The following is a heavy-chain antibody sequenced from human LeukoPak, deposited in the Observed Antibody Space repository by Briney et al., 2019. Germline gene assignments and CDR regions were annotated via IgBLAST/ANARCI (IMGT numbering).Heavy chain of an antibody. V-gene: IGHV1-18*01. CDR1: GYTFTSYG. Sequence: ASVKVSCKASGYTFTSYGISWVRQAPGQGLERMGWISAYNGNTNYAQKLQGRVTMTTDTSTSTAYMELRSLRSDDTAVYYCARDLPIYGIAAAAASAEYFQHWGQGTLVTVSS. CDR2: ISAYNGNT. CDR3: ARDLPIYGIAAAAASAEYFQH. D-gene: IGHD6-13*01. J-gene: IGHJ1*01.